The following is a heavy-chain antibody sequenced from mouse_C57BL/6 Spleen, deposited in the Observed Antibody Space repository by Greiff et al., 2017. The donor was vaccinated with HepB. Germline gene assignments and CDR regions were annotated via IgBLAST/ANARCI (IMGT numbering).Heavy chain of an antibody. J-gene: IGHJ4*01. V-gene: IGHV1-53*01. CDR2: INPSNGGT. D-gene: IGHD2-4*01. CDR3: ARGGYDYDDAMDY. CDR1: GYTFTSYW. Sequence: QVQLQQPGTELVKPGASVKLSCKASGYTFTSYWMHWVKQRPGQGLEWIGNINPSNGGTNYNEKFKSKATLTVDKSSSTAYMQLSSLTSEDAAVYYCARGGYDYDDAMDYWGQGTSVTVSS.